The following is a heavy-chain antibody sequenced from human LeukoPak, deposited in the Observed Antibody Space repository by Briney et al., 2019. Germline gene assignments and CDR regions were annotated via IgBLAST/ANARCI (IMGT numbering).Heavy chain of an antibody. J-gene: IGHJ4*02. Sequence: GGSLRLSCAASGFTFDDYAMHWVRQAPGKGLEWVSGISWNSGSIGYADSVKGRFTISRDNAKNSLYLQMNSLRAEDTALYYCAKASNYYDSSGYYYADWGQGTLGTVSS. D-gene: IGHD3-22*01. CDR2: ISWNSGSI. CDR3: AKASNYYDSSGYYYAD. CDR1: GFTFDDYA. V-gene: IGHV3-9*01.